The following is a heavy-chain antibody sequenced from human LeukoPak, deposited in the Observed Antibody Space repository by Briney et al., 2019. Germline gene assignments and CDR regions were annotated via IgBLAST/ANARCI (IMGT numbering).Heavy chain of an antibody. CDR3: ATLGRKDYYGSGSYYNALYFDY. CDR1: GGSISSSNW. CDR2: IYHSGST. Sequence: SETLSLTCAVSGGSISSSNWWSWVRQPPGKGLEWTEEIYHSGSTNYNPSLKSRVTISVDKSKNQFSLKMSSVTAADTAVDFCATLGRKDYYGSGSYYNALYFDYWGQGTLVTVSS. D-gene: IGHD3-10*01. J-gene: IGHJ4*02. V-gene: IGHV4-4*02.